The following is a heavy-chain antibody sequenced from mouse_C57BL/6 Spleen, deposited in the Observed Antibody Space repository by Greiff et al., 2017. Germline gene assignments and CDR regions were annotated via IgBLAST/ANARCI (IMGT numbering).Heavy chain of an antibody. CDR2: IHPNSGST. Sequence: QVQLQQPGAELVKPGASVKLSCKASGYTFTSYWMHWVKQRPGQGLEWIGMIHPNSGSTNYDEKFKSKATLTVDKSSSTAYMQLSSLTSEDSAVYYCARGRVYYAMDYWGQGTSVTVSS. V-gene: IGHV1-64*01. J-gene: IGHJ4*01. CDR3: ARGRVYYAMDY. CDR1: GYTFTSYW.